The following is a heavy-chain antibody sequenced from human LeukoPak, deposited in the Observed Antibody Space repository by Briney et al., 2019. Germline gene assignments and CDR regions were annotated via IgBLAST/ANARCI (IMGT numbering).Heavy chain of an antibody. J-gene: IGHJ4*02. CDR3: ARGGRSWYFDY. V-gene: IGHV3-21*01. CDR2: ISSSSSYI. D-gene: IGHD6-6*01. CDR1: GFTFSSYS. Sequence: GGSLRLSCAASGFTFSSYSMYWVRQAPGKGLEWVSSISSSSSYIYYADSVKGRFTISRDNAKNSLYLQMNSLRAEDTAVYYCARGGRSWYFDYWGQGTLVTVSS.